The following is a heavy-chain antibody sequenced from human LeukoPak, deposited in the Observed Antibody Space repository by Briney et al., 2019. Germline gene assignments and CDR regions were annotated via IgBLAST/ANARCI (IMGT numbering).Heavy chain of an antibody. Sequence: GDSLKISCKASGYIFTNYWIGWVRQMPGKGLEWMGIIYPRDSDTRYSPSFQGQVTVSADKSISTAYLQWNTLEASDTAMYYCARRQYSGYDFDFWGQGTLVTVS. J-gene: IGHJ4*02. CDR3: ARRQYSGYDFDF. CDR1: GYIFTNYW. D-gene: IGHD5-12*01. V-gene: IGHV5-51*01. CDR2: IYPRDSDT.